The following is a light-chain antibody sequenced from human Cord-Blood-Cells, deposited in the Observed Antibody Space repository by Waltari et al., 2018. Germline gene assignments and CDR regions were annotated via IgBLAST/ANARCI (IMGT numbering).Light chain of an antibody. V-gene: IGKV1-5*03. J-gene: IGKJ2*01. CDR1: QSISSW. Sequence: DIQMTQSPSTLSASVGDRVPITCRARQSISSWLAWYQQKPGKVPKLLIYKASSLESGVPSRFSGSGSGTEFTLTISSLQPDDFATYYCQQYNSYHTFGQGTKLEIK. CDR2: KAS. CDR3: QQYNSYHT.